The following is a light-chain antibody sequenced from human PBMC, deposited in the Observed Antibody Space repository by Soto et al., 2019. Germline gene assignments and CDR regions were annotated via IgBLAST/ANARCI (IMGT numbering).Light chain of an antibody. Sequence: PGESATLSCRASRSVSSYLAWYQQKPGQAPRLLIYGASNRAAGIPARFSGSGSGTDFTLTINSLEPEDFAVYYCQQRSNWPPITFGQGTRLEIK. CDR2: GAS. CDR3: QQRSNWPPIT. V-gene: IGKV3-11*01. J-gene: IGKJ5*01. CDR1: RSVSSY.